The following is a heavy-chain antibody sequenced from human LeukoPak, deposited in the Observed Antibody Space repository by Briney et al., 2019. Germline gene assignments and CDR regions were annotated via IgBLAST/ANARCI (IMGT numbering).Heavy chain of an antibody. CDR2: IIVGNGNT. Sequence: ASVKVSCKASGYTFTSYDMYWVRQAPGQRLEWMGWIIVGNGNTKYSQKFQGRVIITTDTSASTVYMELSSLRSKDTAVYYCARDAVVGTGIAFDVWGQGTMVTVSS. CDR3: ARDAVVGTGIAFDV. J-gene: IGHJ3*01. CDR1: GYTFTSYD. D-gene: IGHD4-23*01. V-gene: IGHV1-3*01.